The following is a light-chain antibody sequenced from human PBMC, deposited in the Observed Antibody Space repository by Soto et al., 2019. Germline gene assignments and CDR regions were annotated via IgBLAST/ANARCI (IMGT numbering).Light chain of an antibody. J-gene: IGLJ2*01. V-gene: IGLV2-14*01. CDR2: GVS. CDR3: SSYKTSSTVVV. Sequence: QSALTQPASVSGSPGQSITISCTGTSSDIGGYNYVSWYQQYPGKAPKLIIFGVSDRPSGVSNRFSGSKSGTTASLTISGLQAEDEADYYSSSYKTSSTVVVFGGGTKLTVL. CDR1: SSDIGGYNY.